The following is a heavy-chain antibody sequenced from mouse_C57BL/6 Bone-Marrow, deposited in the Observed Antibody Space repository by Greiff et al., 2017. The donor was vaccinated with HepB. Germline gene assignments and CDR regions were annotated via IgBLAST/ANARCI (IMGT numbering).Heavy chain of an antibody. Sequence: VHVKQSGPVLVKPGASVKMSCKASGYTFTDYYMNWVKQSHGKSLEWIGVINPYNGGTSYNQKFKGKATLTVDKSSSTAYMELNSLTSQDSAVYYCVMYGKSPWFAYWGQGTLVTVSA. CDR1: GYTFTDYY. D-gene: IGHD2-10*02. V-gene: IGHV1-19*01. J-gene: IGHJ3*01. CDR2: INPYNGGT. CDR3: VMYGKSPWFAY.